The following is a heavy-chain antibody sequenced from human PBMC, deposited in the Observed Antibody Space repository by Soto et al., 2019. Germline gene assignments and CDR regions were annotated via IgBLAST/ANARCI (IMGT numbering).Heavy chain of an antibody. D-gene: IGHD3-22*01. CDR2: ISGSGDNT. Sequence: GGSLRLSCAASGFSFSSYSMNWVRQAPGKGLEWVSVISGSGDNTYYADSVKGRFTISRDNSKSTLYLQMNTLRAEDTAVYYCARGPPDDSSGHYLNYWGQGTLVTVSS. CDR1: GFSFSSYS. J-gene: IGHJ4*02. CDR3: ARGPPDDSSGHYLNY. V-gene: IGHV3-23*01.